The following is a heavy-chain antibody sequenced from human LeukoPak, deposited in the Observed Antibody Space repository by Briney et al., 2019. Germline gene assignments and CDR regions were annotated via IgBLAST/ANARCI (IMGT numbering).Heavy chain of an antibody. Sequence: SGGSLRLSCAASGFTLSSNWMGWVRQAPGKGLEWVANIKQDGSETYYVDSVKGRFTISRDNAKNSLYLQMSSLRAEDTAVYYCAKWGYSSGWPYFDYWGQGTLVTVSS. V-gene: IGHV3-7*02. CDR1: GFTLSSNW. CDR3: AKWGYSSGWPYFDY. J-gene: IGHJ4*02. CDR2: IKQDGSET. D-gene: IGHD6-19*01.